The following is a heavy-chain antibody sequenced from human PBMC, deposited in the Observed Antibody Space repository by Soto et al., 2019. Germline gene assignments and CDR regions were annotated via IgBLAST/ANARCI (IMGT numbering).Heavy chain of an antibody. J-gene: IGHJ4*02. V-gene: IGHV3-48*01. Sequence: GGSLRLSCAASGFTFSSYSMNWVRQAPGKGLEWVSYISSATTTIYYADSVKGRFTISRDNAKNSLYLQMNSLRADDTAVYYCARGIAAAGPQLAYWGQGTLVTVSS. D-gene: IGHD6-13*01. CDR1: GFTFSSYS. CDR2: ISSATTTI. CDR3: ARGIAAAGPQLAY.